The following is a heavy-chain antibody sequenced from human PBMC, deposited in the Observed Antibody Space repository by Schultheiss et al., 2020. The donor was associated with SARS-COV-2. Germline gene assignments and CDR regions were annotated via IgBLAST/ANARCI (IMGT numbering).Heavy chain of an antibody. D-gene: IGHD3-22*01. Sequence: AGSLRLSCAASGFTFSSYAMSWVRQAPGKGLEWVSAISGSGGSTYYADSVKGRFTISRDNSKNTLYLQMNSLRAEDTAVYYCAKGPMRYYDSSGYYGHWGQGTLVTVSS. CDR1: GFTFSSYA. J-gene: IGHJ4*02. V-gene: IGHV3-23*01. CDR2: ISGSGGST. CDR3: AKGPMRYYDSSGYYGH.